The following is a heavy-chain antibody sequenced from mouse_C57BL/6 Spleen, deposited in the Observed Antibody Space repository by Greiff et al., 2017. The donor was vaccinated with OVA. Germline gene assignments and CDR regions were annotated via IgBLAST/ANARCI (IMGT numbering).Heavy chain of an antibody. J-gene: IGHJ2*01. CDR1: GYAFSSSW. CDR2: IYPGDGDT. D-gene: IGHD3-2*02. Sequence: VQLQQSGPELVKPGASVKISCKASGYAFSSSWMNWVKQRPGKGLEWIGRIYPGDGDTNYNGKFKGKATLTADKSSSTAYLQLSSLTSEDSAVYYCARSWGAQALDDWGQGTTLTVSS. V-gene: IGHV1-82*01. CDR3: ARSWGAQALDD.